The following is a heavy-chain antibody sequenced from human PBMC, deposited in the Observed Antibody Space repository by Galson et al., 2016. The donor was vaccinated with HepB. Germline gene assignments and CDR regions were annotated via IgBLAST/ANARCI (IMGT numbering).Heavy chain of an antibody. J-gene: IGHJ6*02. Sequence: LRLSCAASGFTFSDYSMNWVRQAPGKGLEWVSYISSSSSTIYYGDSVKGRFTISRDNAKNSLYLQMNSLRDEDTALYYCARDHRYYYGMDVWGQGTTVTVSS. CDR1: GFTFSDYS. CDR3: ARDHRYYYGMDV. CDR2: ISSSSSTI. D-gene: IGHD1-14*01. V-gene: IGHV3-48*02.